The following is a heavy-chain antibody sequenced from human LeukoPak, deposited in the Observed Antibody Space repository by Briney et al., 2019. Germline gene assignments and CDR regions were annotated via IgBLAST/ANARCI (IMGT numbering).Heavy chain of an antibody. CDR2: IYTSGST. CDR3: ARDIERGWGDYYYMDV. V-gene: IGHV4-61*02. J-gene: IGHJ6*03. CDR1: GGSISSSSYY. D-gene: IGHD3-10*01. Sequence: PSETLSLTCTVSGGSISSSSYYWSWIRQPAGKGLEWIGRIYTSGSTNYNPSLKSRVTMSVDTSKNQFSLKLSSVTAADTAVYYCARDIERGWGDYYYMDVWGKGTTVTVSS.